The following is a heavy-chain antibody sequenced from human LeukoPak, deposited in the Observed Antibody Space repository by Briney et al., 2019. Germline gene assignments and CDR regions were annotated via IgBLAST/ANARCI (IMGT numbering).Heavy chain of an antibody. J-gene: IGHJ4*02. V-gene: IGHV3-23*01. Sequence: GGSLRLSCAASGFTFSSYAMTCVRQAPGKELEWVSSISAGGDMTYYADSVKGRFTISRDNSKNTLYLQMNSLRPEDTAVYYCASRNRAWHQFDYWGQGTLVTVSS. CDR3: ASRNRAWHQFDY. D-gene: IGHD1-14*01. CDR1: GFTFSSYA. CDR2: ISAGGDMT.